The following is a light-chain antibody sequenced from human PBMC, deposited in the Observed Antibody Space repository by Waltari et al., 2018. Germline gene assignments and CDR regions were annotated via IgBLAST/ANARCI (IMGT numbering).Light chain of an antibody. CDR1: SGHSSYA. J-gene: IGLJ3*02. V-gene: IGLV4-69*01. CDR2: VTSDGSH. CDR3: QTVGFGIWV. Sequence: QLMLTQSPSASASLGASVKLTCTLSSGHSSYAIAWHQQQPEKGPRYLMKVTSDGSHIKGDGIPDRFSGSSSGAGRYLTISSLQSEDEADYYCQTVGFGIWVFGGGTKLTVL.